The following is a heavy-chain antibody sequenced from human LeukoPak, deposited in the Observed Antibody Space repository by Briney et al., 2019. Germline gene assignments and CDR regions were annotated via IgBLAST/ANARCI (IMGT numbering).Heavy chain of an antibody. CDR1: GGSISSNY. Sequence: SETLSLTCTVAGGSISSNYWSWIRQSPGKGREWIGYIYYIGSTNYNPSLRRRVTISVDTSKNHFPLKLSSVAAADTSVYYCARHQSMIGTGGFDYWGQGTLVTVSS. CDR2: IYYIGST. J-gene: IGHJ4*02. D-gene: IGHD3-22*01. V-gene: IGHV4-59*01. CDR3: ARHQSMIGTGGFDY.